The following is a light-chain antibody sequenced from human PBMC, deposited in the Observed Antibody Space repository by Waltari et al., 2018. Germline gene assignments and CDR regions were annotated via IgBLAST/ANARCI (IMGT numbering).Light chain of an antibody. Sequence: EIVMTQSPATLSVSPGERATLPCRASQSIRTNLAWYQQTSGHAPSLLVYGASTRATGIPARFSGSGSGTEFSLTISSLQSEDFAVYYCQQYNNWPYTFGQGTKLEIK. V-gene: IGKV3-15*01. CDR1: QSIRTN. CDR3: QQYNNWPYT. J-gene: IGKJ2*01. CDR2: GAS.